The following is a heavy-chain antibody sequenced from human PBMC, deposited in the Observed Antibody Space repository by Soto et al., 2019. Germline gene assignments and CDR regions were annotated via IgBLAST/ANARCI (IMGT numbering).Heavy chain of an antibody. CDR2: ISADGTGT. Sequence: LRLSCAASGFTFSTYAMSWVRQAPGKGLDWVSTISADGTGTYYVDSVKGRFTISRDNSKNTLYLQMNRLRAEDTAVYYCADDKPGITILAAIDYWGQGTQVTVSS. D-gene: IGHD1-1*01. CDR3: ADDKPGITILAAIDY. V-gene: IGHV3-23*01. J-gene: IGHJ4*02. CDR1: GFTFSTYA.